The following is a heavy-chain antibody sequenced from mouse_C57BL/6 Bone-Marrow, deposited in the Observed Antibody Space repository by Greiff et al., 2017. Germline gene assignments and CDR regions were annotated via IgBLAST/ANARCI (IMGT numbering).Heavy chain of an antibody. J-gene: IGHJ1*03. CDR2: ISYSGST. Sequence: EVQLQESGPGLAKPSQTLSLTCSVTGYSITSDYWNWIRKFPGHKLEYMGYISYSGSTSYNPSLKSRISITRDTSKNQYYLQLNSVTTEDTATDYCAREGYGYDDYYWYFDVWGTGTTVTVSS. CDR3: AREGYGYDDYYWYFDV. V-gene: IGHV3-8*01. CDR1: GYSITSDY. D-gene: IGHD2-2*01.